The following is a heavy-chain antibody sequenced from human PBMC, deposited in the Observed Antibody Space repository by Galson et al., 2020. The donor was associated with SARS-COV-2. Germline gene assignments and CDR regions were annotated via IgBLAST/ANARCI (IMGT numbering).Heavy chain of an antibody. CDR3: ARQVWAPSGYSILWGINWFDP. D-gene: IGHD6-13*01. CDR2: IYYSGST. J-gene: IGHJ5*02. Sequence: SETMSLTCTVSGGPISNSSYYWGWIRQPPGKGLDSIGTIYYSGSTYYNPSLKSRVTISVDTSKNQFSLKLSSVTAADTAVYYCARQVWAPSGYSILWGINWFDPWGQGTLVTVSS. CDR1: GGPISNSSYY. V-gene: IGHV4-39*01.